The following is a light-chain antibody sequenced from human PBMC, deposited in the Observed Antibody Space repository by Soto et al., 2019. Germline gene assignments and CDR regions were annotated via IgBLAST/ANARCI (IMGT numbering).Light chain of an antibody. Sequence: QSVLTQPPSASGSPGQSVTIPCTGTSSDVGGYNYVSWYQQHPGKAPKLMIYEVSKRPSGVPDRFSGSKSGNTASLTVSGLQAEDEADYYCSSYAGSNNLGVFGTGTKGTVL. J-gene: IGLJ1*01. CDR3: SSYAGSNNLGV. CDR1: SSDVGGYNY. V-gene: IGLV2-8*01. CDR2: EVS.